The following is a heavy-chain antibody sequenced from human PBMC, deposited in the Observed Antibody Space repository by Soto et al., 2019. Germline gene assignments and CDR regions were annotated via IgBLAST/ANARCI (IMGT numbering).Heavy chain of an antibody. J-gene: IGHJ5*02. CDR2: ISGGGGST. CDR1: GFTFSSYA. CDR3: AKVFWQWLANNWFDP. D-gene: IGHD6-19*01. Sequence: EVQLLESGGGLVQPGGSLRLSCAASGFTFSSYAMSWVRQAPGKGLEWVSAISGGGGSTYYADSVKGRFTISRDNSKNTLYLQMTSLRAEDTAVYYCAKVFWQWLANNWFDPWGQGTLVNVSS. V-gene: IGHV3-23*01.